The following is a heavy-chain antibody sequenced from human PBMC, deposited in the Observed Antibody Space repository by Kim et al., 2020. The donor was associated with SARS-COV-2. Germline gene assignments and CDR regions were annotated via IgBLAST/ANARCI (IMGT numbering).Heavy chain of an antibody. V-gene: IGHV4-59*08. CDR2: IYYSGST. D-gene: IGHD3-16*02. CDR3: PRQSLSVWGSYRYGMAV. CDR1: GGSISSYY. J-gene: IGHJ6*02. Sequence: SETLSLICTVSGGSISSYYWSWIRQPPGKGLEWIGYIYYSGSTNYHASLKSRFTISVDTSKNQFSLKRSTVTAADTAVYYCPRQSLSVWGSYRYGMAVWGRGTTVTVSS.